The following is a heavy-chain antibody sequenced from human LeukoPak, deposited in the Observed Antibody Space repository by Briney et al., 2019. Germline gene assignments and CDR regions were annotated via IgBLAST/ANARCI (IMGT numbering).Heavy chain of an antibody. CDR3: ARDAQFTIFGVVMLEIDY. Sequence: PGGSLRLSCAASGFTFSSYSMNWVRQAPGKGLEWVSSISSSSSYIYYADSVKGRFTISRDNAKNSLYLQMNSLRAEDTAVYYCARDAQFTIFGVVMLEIDYWGQGTLVTVSS. V-gene: IGHV3-21*01. CDR1: GFTFSSYS. CDR2: ISSSSSYI. J-gene: IGHJ4*02. D-gene: IGHD3-3*01.